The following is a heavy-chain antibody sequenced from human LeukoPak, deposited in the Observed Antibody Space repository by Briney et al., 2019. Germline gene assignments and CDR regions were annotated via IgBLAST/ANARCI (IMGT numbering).Heavy chain of an antibody. CDR1: GGTFSSYA. CDR3: VRDGEGIAISVNYWFDP. Sequence: ASVKVSCKASGGTFSSYAISWVRQAPGQGLEWMGWMNPVTGNTGYARQFQGRITMTRDTSTSTAYMELRSLKSEDTAVYYCVRDGEGIAISVNYWFDPWGQGTLVTVSS. J-gene: IGHJ5*02. V-gene: IGHV1-8*02. D-gene: IGHD3-10*01. CDR2: MNPVTGNT.